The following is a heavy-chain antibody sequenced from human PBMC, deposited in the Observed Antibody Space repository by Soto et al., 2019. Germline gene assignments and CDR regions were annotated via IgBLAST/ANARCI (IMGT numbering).Heavy chain of an antibody. CDR1: GGTFSSYA. CDR2: IIPIFGTA. J-gene: IGHJ3*02. V-gene: IGHV1-69*12. Sequence: QVQLVQSGAEVKKPGSSVKVSCKASGGTFSSYAISWVRQAPGQGLEWMGGIIPIFGTANYAQKFQGRVTITADESTSTPYMELSSLRSEDTAVYYCARDLRAEMATIGAFDIWGQGTMVTVSS. D-gene: IGHD5-12*01. CDR3: ARDLRAEMATIGAFDI.